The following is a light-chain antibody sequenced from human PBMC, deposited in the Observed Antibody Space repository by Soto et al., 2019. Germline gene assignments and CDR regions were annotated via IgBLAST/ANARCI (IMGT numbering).Light chain of an antibody. Sequence: QSALTQPASVSGSPGQSITISCTGTSSDVGGYNYVSWYQQHPGKAPKLMIYEVSNRPSGVSNRLSGSKSGNTASLTISGLQAEDEADYYCSSDTSSSTLVFGTGTKVTVL. CDR1: SSDVGGYNY. J-gene: IGLJ1*01. V-gene: IGLV2-14*01. CDR2: EVS. CDR3: SSDTSSSTLV.